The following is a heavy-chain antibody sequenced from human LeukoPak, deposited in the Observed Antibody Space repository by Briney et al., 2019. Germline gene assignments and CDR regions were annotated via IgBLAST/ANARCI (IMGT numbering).Heavy chain of an antibody. J-gene: IGHJ4*02. CDR2: IYWDDDR. CDR3: AHRKNYYDSSVFDN. D-gene: IGHD3-22*01. V-gene: IGHV2-5*02. Sequence: SGPTLVNSTQTLTLTCTFSGFSLNTRAAGVGWIRQPPGRPLEWLALIYWDDDRRYSLSRNNRQTFTKHNSTNLVALKMTNMDPVDTGRYFCAHRKNYYDSSVFDNWGQGTLVTVSS. CDR1: GFSLNTRAAG.